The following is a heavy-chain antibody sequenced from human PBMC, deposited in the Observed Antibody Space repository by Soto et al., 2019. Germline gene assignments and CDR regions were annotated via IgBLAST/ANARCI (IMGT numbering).Heavy chain of an antibody. CDR1: GYTLTELS. CDR2: FDPEDGET. CDR3: ATEGYCSGGSCYPGLAY. Sequence: ASVKVSCKVSGYTLTELSMHWVRQAPGKGLEWMGGFDPEDGETIYAQKFQGRVTMTEDTSTDTAYMELSSLRSEDTAVYYCATEGYCSGGSCYPGLAYWGQRTLVTGSS. J-gene: IGHJ4*02. V-gene: IGHV1-24*01. D-gene: IGHD2-15*01.